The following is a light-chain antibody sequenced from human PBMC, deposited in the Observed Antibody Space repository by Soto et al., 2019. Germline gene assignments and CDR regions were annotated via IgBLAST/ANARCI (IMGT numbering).Light chain of an antibody. Sequence: EIVLMQSPGTPSLSPGERATLSCRASQSVSSSYLAWYQQKPGQAPRLLVYGASIRATGIPDRFSGSGSGTDFTLTISRLEPEDFAVYYCQQYGNSPYPFGQGTRLDIK. CDR3: QQYGNSPYP. CDR2: GAS. V-gene: IGKV3-20*01. J-gene: IGKJ5*01. CDR1: QSVSSSY.